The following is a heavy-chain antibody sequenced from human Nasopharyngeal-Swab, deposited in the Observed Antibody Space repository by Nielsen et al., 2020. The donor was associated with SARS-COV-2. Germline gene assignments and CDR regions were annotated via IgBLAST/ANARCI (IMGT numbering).Heavy chain of an antibody. J-gene: IGHJ4*02. Sequence: GKGLEWIGRIYTSGSTNYNPSLKSRVTMSVDTSKNQFSLKLSSVTAADTAVYYCARDPYAYSSSWYDDSGYFDYWGPGTLVTVSS. CDR3: ARDPYAYSSSWYDDSGYFDY. V-gene: IGHV4-4*07. D-gene: IGHD6-13*01. CDR2: IYTSGST.